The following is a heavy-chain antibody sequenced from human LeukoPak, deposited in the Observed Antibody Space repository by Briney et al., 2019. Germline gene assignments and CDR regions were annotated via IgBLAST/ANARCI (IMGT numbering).Heavy chain of an antibody. D-gene: IGHD3-22*01. CDR1: GGSFSGYY. CDR2: INHSGST. Sequence: SETLSLTCAVYGGSFSGYYWSWIRQPPGKGLEWIGEINHSGSTNYNPSLKSRATISVDTSKNQFSLKLSSVTAADTAVYYCATYESSGYLGYWGQGTLVTVSS. J-gene: IGHJ4*02. CDR3: ATYESSGYLGY. V-gene: IGHV4-34*01.